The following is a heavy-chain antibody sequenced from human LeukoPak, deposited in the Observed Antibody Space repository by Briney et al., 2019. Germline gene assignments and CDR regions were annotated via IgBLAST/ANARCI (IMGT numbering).Heavy chain of an antibody. V-gene: IGHV1-2*02. CDR2: INPNSGGT. CDR1: GYTFTGYY. J-gene: IGHJ6*03. D-gene: IGHD2-2*01. CDR3: ARGPDCSSTSCYYYYMDV. Sequence: ASVKVSCKASGYTFTGYYMHWVRQAPGQGLEWMGWINPNSGGTNYAQKFQGRVTMTRDTSISTAYMELSRLRSDDTAMYYCARGPDCSSTSCYYYYMDVWGKGTTVTVS.